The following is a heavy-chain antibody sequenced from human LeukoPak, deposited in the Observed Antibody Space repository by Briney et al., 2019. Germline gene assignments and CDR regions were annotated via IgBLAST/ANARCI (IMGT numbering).Heavy chain of an antibody. CDR2: ISSSSSYI. V-gene: IGHV3-21*01. Sequence: GGSLRLSCAASRFTFSSDSMNWVRQAPGKGLEWVSSISSSSSYIYYADSVKGRFTISRDNAKNSLYLQMNSLRAEDTAVYYCARDVSYDSSGPLDYWGQGTLVTVSS. J-gene: IGHJ4*02. D-gene: IGHD3-22*01. CDR1: RFTFSSDS. CDR3: ARDVSYDSSGPLDY.